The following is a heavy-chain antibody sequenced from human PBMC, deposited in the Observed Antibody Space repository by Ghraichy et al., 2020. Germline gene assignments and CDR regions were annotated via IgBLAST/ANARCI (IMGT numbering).Heavy chain of an antibody. CDR1: GFTFSSYA. CDR3: AIPKWVVPAAVYYFDY. J-gene: IGHJ4*02. Sequence: GGSLRLSCAASGFTFSSYAMSWVRQAPGKGLEWVSAISGSGGSTYYADSVKGRFTISRDNSKNTLYLQMNSLRAEDTAVYYCAIPKWVVPAAVYYFDYWGQGTLVTVSS. CDR2: ISGSGGST. V-gene: IGHV3-23*01. D-gene: IGHD2-2*01.